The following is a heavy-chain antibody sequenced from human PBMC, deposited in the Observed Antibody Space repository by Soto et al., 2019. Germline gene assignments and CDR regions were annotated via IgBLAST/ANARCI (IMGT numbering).Heavy chain of an antibody. D-gene: IGHD2-2*01. CDR2: IFSNDEK. J-gene: IGHJ5*02. V-gene: IGHV2-26*01. Sequence: SGPTLVNPTETLTLTCTVSGLSLNNGRLGVSWIRQPPWKALEWLAHIFSNDEKSYSTSLKSRLTISKDNSRSQVVLTMTNVDPVDSGTYYCALIKDCSRNDCYLAAFDPWGQETLGTVSS. CDR1: GLSLNNGRLG. CDR3: ALIKDCSRNDCYLAAFDP.